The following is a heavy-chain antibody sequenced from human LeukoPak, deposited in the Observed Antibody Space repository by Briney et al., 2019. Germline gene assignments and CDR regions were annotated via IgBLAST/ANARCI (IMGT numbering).Heavy chain of an antibody. D-gene: IGHD2-8*01. CDR3: ARDNGNKYYFDY. Sequence: GGSLRLSCAASGFMFSDYFMSWIRQAPGKELEWISYISSNNKYTKYADSVKGRFTISRDNAKKSLYLQMNSLRAEDTAVYYCARDNGNKYYFDYWGQGTLVTVSS. V-gene: IGHV3-11*05. CDR1: GFMFSDYF. J-gene: IGHJ4*02. CDR2: ISSNNKYT.